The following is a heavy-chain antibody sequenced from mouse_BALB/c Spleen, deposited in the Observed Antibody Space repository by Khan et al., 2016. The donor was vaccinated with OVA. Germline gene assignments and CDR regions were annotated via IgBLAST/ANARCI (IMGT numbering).Heavy chain of an antibody. CDR3: ARCWFGSPFAY. D-gene: IGHD1-1*01. J-gene: IGHJ3*01. CDR1: GYPFTDYN. CDR2: ITPNNGGT. V-gene: IGHV1-18*01. Sequence: VRLQQSGPELVKPGASVKIPCKASGYPFTDYNMDWVKQSHGKSLEWIGDITPNNGGTIYNQKFKGKATLTVDKSSSTAYMELRSLTSEDTAVYYCARCWFGSPFAYWGQGTLVTVSA.